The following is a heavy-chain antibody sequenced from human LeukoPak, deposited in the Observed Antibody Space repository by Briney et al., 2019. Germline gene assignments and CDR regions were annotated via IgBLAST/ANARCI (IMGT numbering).Heavy chain of an antibody. CDR3: ARVKGGAAAGTY. CDR2: INPNSGGT. J-gene: IGHJ4*02. V-gene: IGHV1-2*02. CDR1: GYTFTGYY. D-gene: IGHD6-13*01. Sequence: ASVKVSCKASGYTFTGYYMHWVRQAPGQGREWMGWINPNSGGTNYAQKFQGRVTMTRDTSISTVYMELSSLRSEDTAVYYCARVKGGAAAGTYWGQGTLVTVSS.